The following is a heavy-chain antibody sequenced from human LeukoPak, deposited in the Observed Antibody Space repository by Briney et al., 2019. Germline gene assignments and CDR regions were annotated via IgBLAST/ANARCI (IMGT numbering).Heavy chain of an antibody. Sequence: GGSLRLSCAASGFTVSSNYMSWVRQAPGKGLEWGSVIYSGGSTYYADSVKGRFTISRDNSKNTMYLQMNSLRAEDTDVYYCARGAGYSYGAYMDVWGKGTTVTVYS. V-gene: IGHV3-53*01. CDR1: GFTVSSNY. J-gene: IGHJ6*03. D-gene: IGHD5-18*01. CDR2: IYSGGST. CDR3: ARGAGYSYGAYMDV.